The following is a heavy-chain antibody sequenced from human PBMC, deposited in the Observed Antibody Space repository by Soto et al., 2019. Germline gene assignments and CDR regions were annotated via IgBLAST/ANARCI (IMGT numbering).Heavy chain of an antibody. V-gene: IGHV4-59*01. J-gene: IGHJ6*02. CDR3: ARAWNRFPDV. D-gene: IGHD1-1*01. CDR2: IYYSGST. CDR1: GVSISSYY. Sequence: QVQLQKSDPGLVKPSETLSLTCTVSGVSISSYYWGWIRQPPGKGLEWIGFIYYSGSTSYNPSLKSRVTISIDTSKNQFSLKLRSVTAADTAVYYCARAWNRFPDVWGQGTTVTVSS.